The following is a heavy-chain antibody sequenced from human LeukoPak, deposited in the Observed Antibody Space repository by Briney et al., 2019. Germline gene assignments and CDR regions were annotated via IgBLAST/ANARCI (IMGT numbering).Heavy chain of an antibody. CDR3: AREARGSGWKNFDS. Sequence: PGRSLRLSCAASGFTFSSYDMHWVRQATGKGLEWVSAIGASGTDTYYPGSVKGRFTISRENAKNSLYLQMNNLRAGDTAVYYCAREARGSGWKNFDSWGQGTLVTVSS. CDR1: GFTFSSYD. D-gene: IGHD6-19*01. CDR2: IGASGTDT. V-gene: IGHV3-13*04. J-gene: IGHJ4*02.